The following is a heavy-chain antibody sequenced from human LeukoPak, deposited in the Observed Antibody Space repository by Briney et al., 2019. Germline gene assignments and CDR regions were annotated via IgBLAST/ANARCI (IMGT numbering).Heavy chain of an antibody. J-gene: IGHJ6*03. V-gene: IGHV4-39*07. CDR1: GGSISSSSYY. Sequence: SETLSLTCTVSGGSISSSSYYWGWIRQPPGKGLERIGSIYYSGSTYYNPSLKSRVTISVDTSKNQFSLKLSSVTAADTAVYYCASRSPYMDVWGKGTTVTVSS. CDR2: IYYSGST. CDR3: ASRSPYMDV.